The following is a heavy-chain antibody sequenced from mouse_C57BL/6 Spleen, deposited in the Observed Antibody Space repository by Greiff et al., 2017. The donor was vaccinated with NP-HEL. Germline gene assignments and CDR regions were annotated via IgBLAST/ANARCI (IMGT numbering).Heavy chain of an antibody. J-gene: IGHJ4*01. CDR3: ARRRREGAMDY. CDR1: GYTFTSYW. Sequence: VQLQQPGAELVKPGASVKMSCKASGYTFTSYWITWVKQRPGQGLEWIGDIYPGRGSTNYNEKFKSKATLTVDTASSTAYMQLSSLTSEDSAVYYCARRRREGAMDYWGQGTSVTVSS. D-gene: IGHD1-2*01. CDR2: IYPGRGST. V-gene: IGHV1-55*01.